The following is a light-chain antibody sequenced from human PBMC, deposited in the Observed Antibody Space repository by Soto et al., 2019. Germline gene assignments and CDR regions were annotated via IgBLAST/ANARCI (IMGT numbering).Light chain of an antibody. CDR2: AAS. J-gene: IGKJ1*01. CDR3: QKYNSVPRT. CDR1: QGITYY. V-gene: IGKV1-27*01. Sequence: DIQMTQSPSSLSASVGDRVSITCRTSQGITYYLAWYQQKPGKVPKLLIYAASTLQSGVPSRFSGSGSETDFTLTISSLQPEDVATYYCQKYNSVPRTFGQGTKVEIK.